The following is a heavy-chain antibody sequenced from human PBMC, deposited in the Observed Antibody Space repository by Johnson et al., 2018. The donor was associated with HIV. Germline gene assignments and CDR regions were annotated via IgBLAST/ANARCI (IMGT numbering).Heavy chain of an antibody. Sequence: MLLVESGGGLVQPGGSLRLSCAASGFTFSSYAMSWVRQAPGKGLEWVSAISGRGGSTYYADSVKGRFTISRDKSKNTLYLQMNSLSAEDTAVYYCARSEEWRGEGVYQIWGQGTMVTVSS. D-gene: IGHD6-13*01. V-gene: IGHV3-23*04. CDR3: ARSEEWRGEGVYQI. CDR2: ISGRGGST. CDR1: GFTFSSYA. J-gene: IGHJ3*02.